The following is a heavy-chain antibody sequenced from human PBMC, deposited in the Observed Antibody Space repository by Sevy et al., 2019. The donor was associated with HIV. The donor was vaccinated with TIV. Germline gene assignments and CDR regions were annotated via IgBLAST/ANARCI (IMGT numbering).Heavy chain of an antibody. D-gene: IGHD3-16*01. V-gene: IGHV4-4*02. Sequence: SETLSLTCAVSRGSISRDIWWSWVRQPPGKGLEWIDDIYHSGSTNYNPSLGSRVTISVDQSKNQFSLRLTSVTAADMAVYFCASLQGEYYDAGGFSSFFFDSWGQGTLVTVSS. CDR2: IYHSGST. J-gene: IGHJ4*02. CDR1: RGSISRDIW. CDR3: ASLQGEYYDAGGFSSFFFDS.